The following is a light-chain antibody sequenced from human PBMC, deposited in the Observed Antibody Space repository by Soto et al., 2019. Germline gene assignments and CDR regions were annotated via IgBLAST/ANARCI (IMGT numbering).Light chain of an antibody. V-gene: IGKV1-5*01. Sequence: DIQMTQSPSTLSGSVGDRVTITCRASQTISSWLAWYQQKPGKAPKLLIYAASSLQSGVPSRFSGSGSGTDFTLTISSLQSEDFAVYYCQHYNYWPPKTFGQGTKVDI. J-gene: IGKJ1*01. CDR2: AAS. CDR3: QHYNYWPPKT. CDR1: QTISSW.